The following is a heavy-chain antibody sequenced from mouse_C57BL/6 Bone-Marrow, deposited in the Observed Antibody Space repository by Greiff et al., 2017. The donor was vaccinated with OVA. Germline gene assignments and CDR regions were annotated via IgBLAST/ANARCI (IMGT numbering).Heavy chain of an antibody. D-gene: IGHD2-2*01. CDR1: GYTFTSYW. V-gene: IGHV1-64*01. CDR2: IHPNSGST. J-gene: IGHJ2*01. Sequence: VQLQQPGAELVKPGASVKLSCKASGYTFTSYWMHWVKQRPGQGLEWIGMIHPNSGSTNYNEKFKSKATLTVVKSSSTAYMQLSSLTSEDSAVYYCARLLWLRVSFDYWGQGTTLTVSS. CDR3: ARLLWLRVSFDY.